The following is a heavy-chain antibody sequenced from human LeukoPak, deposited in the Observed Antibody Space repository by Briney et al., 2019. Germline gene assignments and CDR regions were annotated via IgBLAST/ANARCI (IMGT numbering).Heavy chain of an antibody. CDR3: ARGGYSYGYGEFAFDI. Sequence: SETLSLTCTVSGGSISSYYWSWIRQPPGKGLEWIGYIYYSGSTNYNPSLKSRVTISVDTSKNQFSLKLSSVTAADTAVYYCARGGYSYGYGEFAFDIWGQGTMVTVSS. D-gene: IGHD5-18*01. CDR1: GGSISSYY. V-gene: IGHV4-59*01. J-gene: IGHJ3*02. CDR2: IYYSGST.